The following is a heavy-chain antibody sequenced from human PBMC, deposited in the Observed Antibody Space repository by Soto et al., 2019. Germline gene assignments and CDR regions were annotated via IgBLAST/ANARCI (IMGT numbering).Heavy chain of an antibody. Sequence: SETLSLTCTVSGGSISIYYWRWIRQPPGKGLEWIGYIYYSGSTNYNPSLKSRVTISVDTSKNQFSLKLSSVTAADTAVYYCARGRRWFDPWGQGTQVTVSS. CDR2: IYYSGST. J-gene: IGHJ5*02. CDR1: GGSISIYY. CDR3: ARGRRWFDP. V-gene: IGHV4-59*01.